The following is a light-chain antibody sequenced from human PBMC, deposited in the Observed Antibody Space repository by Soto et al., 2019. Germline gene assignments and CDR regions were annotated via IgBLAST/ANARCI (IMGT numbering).Light chain of an antibody. CDR1: SSDIGSYNL. J-gene: IGLJ2*01. CDR3: SSYAVSNGLVV. CDR2: EGS. V-gene: IGLV2-23*01. Sequence: QSVLTQPGSVSGSPGQSITISCSGTSSDIGSYNLVSWYQQHPGKAPKVIIFEGSRLPSGGSSRFSGSKSGNTASLTISGIRPEDEADYYCSSYAVSNGLVVFGGGTKLTVL.